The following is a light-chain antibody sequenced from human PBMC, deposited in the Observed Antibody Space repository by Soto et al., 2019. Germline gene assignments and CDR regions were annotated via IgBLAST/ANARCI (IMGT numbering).Light chain of an antibody. J-gene: IGLJ2*01. V-gene: IGLV2-14*01. CDR3: CSYTSTSSPHVV. CDR2: DVS. CDR1: SSDVGGYIY. Sequence: QSALTQPASVSGSPGQSITISCTGTSSDVGGYIYVSWYQQHPGKAPKLMIYDVSNRPSGVSNRFSGSKSGNTASLSISGLQAEDEADDYCCSYTSTSSPHVVFGGGTKVTVL.